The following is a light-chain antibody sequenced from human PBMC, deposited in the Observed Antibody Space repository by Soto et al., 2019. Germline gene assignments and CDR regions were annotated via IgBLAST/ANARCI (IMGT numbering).Light chain of an antibody. V-gene: IGKV1-5*01. Sequence: DIQMTQSPSTLSASVGDRVTITCRASQNINMWLAWYQQKPGKAPKLLIYDASGLQSGVPSRFGGSGSGTDFTLTITSLLPDDCATYYCQHYSLYSPWTFGQGTKVEI. J-gene: IGKJ1*01. CDR3: QHYSLYSPWT. CDR1: QNINMW. CDR2: DAS.